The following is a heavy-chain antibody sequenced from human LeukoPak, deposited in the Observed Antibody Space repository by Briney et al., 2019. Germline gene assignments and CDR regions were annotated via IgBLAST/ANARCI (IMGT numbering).Heavy chain of an antibody. CDR2: INHSGSN. D-gene: IGHD4-17*01. Sequence: SETLSLTCAVYGGSFSGYYWSWIRQPPGKGLEWIGEINHSGSNNYNPSLKSRVTISVDTSKNQFSLKLSSVTAADTAVYYCARGQDYGDYVGNWFDPWGQGTLVTVSS. CDR1: GGSFSGYY. J-gene: IGHJ5*02. V-gene: IGHV4-34*01. CDR3: ARGQDYGDYVGNWFDP.